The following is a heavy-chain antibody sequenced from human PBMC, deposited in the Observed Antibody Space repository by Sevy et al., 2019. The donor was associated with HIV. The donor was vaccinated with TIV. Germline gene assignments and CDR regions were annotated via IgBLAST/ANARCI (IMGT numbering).Heavy chain of an antibody. Sequence: GGSLRLSCAASGFTFRNSGMHWVRQSPGKGLEWVANIFFDGITTYYGDSVKGGFTVFRDNSKSTLYMQMNSLRVEDTAVYYCARESPSDWYLDSWGQGSQVTVSS. J-gene: IGHJ4*02. CDR1: GFTFRNSG. CDR3: ARESPSDWYLDS. V-gene: IGHV3-33*01. D-gene: IGHD6-19*01. CDR2: IFFDGITT.